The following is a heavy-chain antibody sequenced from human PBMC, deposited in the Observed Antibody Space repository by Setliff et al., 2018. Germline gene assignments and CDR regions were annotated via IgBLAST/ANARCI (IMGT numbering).Heavy chain of an antibody. D-gene: IGHD6-25*01. Sequence: PGESLKISCKGSGYRFTTYWIGWVRQMPGKGLEWMRIVFSGDSDTRYSPSFQGQVTMSADKSINTAYLQWSSLKASDTAMYYCARLGAPASHDAFDIWGQGTMVTVSS. CDR2: VFSGDSDT. J-gene: IGHJ3*02. CDR3: ARLGAPASHDAFDI. CDR1: GYRFTTYW. V-gene: IGHV5-51*01.